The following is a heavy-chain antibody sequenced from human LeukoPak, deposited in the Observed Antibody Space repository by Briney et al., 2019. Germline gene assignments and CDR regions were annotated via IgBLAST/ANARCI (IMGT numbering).Heavy chain of an antibody. CDR2: IYPGDSDT. J-gene: IGHJ4*02. V-gene: IGHV5-51*01. Sequence: GESLKISCKGSGYSFTSYWIGWVRQMPGEGLEWMGIIYPGDSDTRYSPSFQGQVTISADKSISTAYLQWSSLKASDTAMYYCARRLTGYSTSWFYFDYWGQGTLVTVSS. CDR3: ARRLTGYSTSWFYFDY. CDR1: GYSFTSYW. D-gene: IGHD6-13*01.